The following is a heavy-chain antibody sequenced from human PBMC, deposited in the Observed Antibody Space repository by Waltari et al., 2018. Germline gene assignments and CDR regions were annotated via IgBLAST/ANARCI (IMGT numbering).Heavy chain of an antibody. V-gene: IGHV4-34*01. CDR2: INHSGRT. Sequence: QVQLQQWGAGLLKPSETLSLTCAVYGGSFSGYYWSWIRQPPGKGLEWIGEINHSGRTTYNPSLKSRVTISVDTSKNQFSLKLSSVTAADTAVYYCARVGWAYFDYWGQGTLVTVSS. J-gene: IGHJ4*02. CDR1: GGSFSGYY. CDR3: ARVGWAYFDY. D-gene: IGHD6-19*01.